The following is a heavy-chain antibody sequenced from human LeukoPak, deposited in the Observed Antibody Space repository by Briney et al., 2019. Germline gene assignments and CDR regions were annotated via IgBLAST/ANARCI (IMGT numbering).Heavy chain of an antibody. CDR2: IYSGGST. J-gene: IGHJ3*02. D-gene: IGHD1-14*01. V-gene: IGHV3-53*01. CDR3: ASKGVQPEPEGDAFDI. CDR1: GFTVSSNY. Sequence: GGSLRLSCAASGFTVSSNYMSWVRQAPGKGLEWVSVIYSGGSTYYADSVKGRSTISRDNSKNTLYLQMNSLRAEDTAVYYCASKGVQPEPEGDAFDIWGQGTMVTVSS.